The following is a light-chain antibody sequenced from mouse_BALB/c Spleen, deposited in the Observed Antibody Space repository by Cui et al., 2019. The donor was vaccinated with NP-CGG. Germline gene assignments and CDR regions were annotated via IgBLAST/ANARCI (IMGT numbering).Light chain of an antibody. V-gene: IGLV1*01. Sequence: QAVATQESELTTSPGETVTLTCRSSTGAVTTSNYANWVQEKPDHLFTGLIGGTNNRAPGVPASFSGSLIGDKAALTITGAQTEDEAIYFCALWYSNHWVFGGGTKLTVL. CDR1: TGAVTTSNY. CDR2: GTN. CDR3: ALWYSNHWV. J-gene: IGLJ1*01.